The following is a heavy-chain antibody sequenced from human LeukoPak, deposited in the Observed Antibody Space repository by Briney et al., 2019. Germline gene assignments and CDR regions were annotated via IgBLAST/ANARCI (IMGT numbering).Heavy chain of an antibody. Sequence: GESLKISCKGSGDRFTSNWIGWVRQMPGKGLEWMGIIYLIDSDTRYSPSFQGQVTISADKSISTAYLQWSSLKASDTAMYYCARPHYYDSSGYTNGVRYWGQGTLVTVSS. CDR2: IYLIDSDT. CDR1: GDRFTSNW. CDR3: ARPHYYDSSGYTNGVRY. J-gene: IGHJ4*02. D-gene: IGHD3-22*01. V-gene: IGHV5-51*01.